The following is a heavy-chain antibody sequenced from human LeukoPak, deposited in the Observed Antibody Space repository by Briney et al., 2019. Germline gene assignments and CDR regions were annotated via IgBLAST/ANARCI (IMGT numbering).Heavy chain of an antibody. J-gene: IGHJ4*02. CDR1: GFTFSTYS. Sequence: GGSLRLSCAASGFTFSTYSMNWVRQAPGKGLEWVSSISSTGSYIYYADSVKGQFTISRDNSKNTLYLQMNSLRAEDTAVYYCAKENAGEIDYWGQGTLVTVSS. CDR2: ISSTGSYI. CDR3: AKENAGEIDY. D-gene: IGHD3-16*01. V-gene: IGHV3-21*04.